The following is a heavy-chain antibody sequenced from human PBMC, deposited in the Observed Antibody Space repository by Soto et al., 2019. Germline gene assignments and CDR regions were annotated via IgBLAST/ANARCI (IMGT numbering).Heavy chain of an antibody. CDR3: ARGQEVGAHFFDS. Sequence: GGSLRLSCEASGFTFSKFDMHWVRQPTGKGLEWVSTIGISGDTYYAVSVKGRFTISRDNAKNSLSLQMNSLRAGDTALYFCARGQEVGAHFFDSWGQGTQVTVS. J-gene: IGHJ4*02. D-gene: IGHD2-15*01. V-gene: IGHV3-13*04. CDR1: GFTFSKFD. CDR2: IGISGDT.